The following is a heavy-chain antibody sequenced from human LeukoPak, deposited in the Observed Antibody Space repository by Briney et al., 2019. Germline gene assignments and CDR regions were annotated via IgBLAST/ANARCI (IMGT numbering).Heavy chain of an antibody. D-gene: IGHD1-1*01. Sequence: ASVKVSCKASGGTFSSYAISWVRQAPGQGLEWMGRIIPIFGIANYAQKFQGRVTITADKSTSTAYVELSSLRSEDTAVYYCARGGPGTTRYYYYYGMDAWGQGTTVTVSS. CDR1: GGTFSSYA. J-gene: IGHJ6*02. CDR3: ARGGPGTTRYYYYYGMDA. V-gene: IGHV1-69*04. CDR2: IIPIFGIA.